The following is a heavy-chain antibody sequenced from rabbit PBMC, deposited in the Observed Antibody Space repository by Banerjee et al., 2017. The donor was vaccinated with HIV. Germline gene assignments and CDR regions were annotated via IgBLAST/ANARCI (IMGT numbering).Heavy chain of an antibody. J-gene: IGHJ4*01. CDR3: AREIGTYGYAGTAYAMDRYFNL. D-gene: IGHD6-1*01. CDR1: GFSFSSGYD. CDR2: IDAGSFGST. Sequence: QEQLVESGGGLVKPGASLILTCTASGFSFSSGYDICWVRQSPGKGLGWIACIDAGSFGSTDYASWAKGRFTVSKTSSTTVTLQMTSLTAADTATYFCAREIGTYGYAGTAYAMDRYFNLWGPGTLVTVS. V-gene: IGHV1S45*01.